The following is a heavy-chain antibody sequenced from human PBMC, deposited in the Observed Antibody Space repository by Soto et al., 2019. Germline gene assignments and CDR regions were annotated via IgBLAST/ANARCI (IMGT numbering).Heavy chain of an antibody. J-gene: IGHJ6*02. Sequence: GESLKISCKGSGYSFTSYWIGWVRQMPGKGLEWMGIIYPGDSDTRYSPSFQGQVTISADKSISTAYLQWSSLKASDTAMYYCARSIAEDGNRYYYYGMDVWGQGTTVTVSS. D-gene: IGHD6-13*01. CDR1: GYSFTSYW. V-gene: IGHV5-51*01. CDR3: ARSIAEDGNRYYYYGMDV. CDR2: IYPGDSDT.